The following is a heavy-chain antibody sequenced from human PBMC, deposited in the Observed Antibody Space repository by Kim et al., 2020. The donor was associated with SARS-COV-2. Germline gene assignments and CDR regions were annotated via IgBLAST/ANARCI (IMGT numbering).Heavy chain of an antibody. J-gene: IGHJ4*02. Sequence: SETLSLTCTVSGGSISSSSYYWGWIRQPPGKGLEWIGSIYYTGSTYYNPSLKSRVTISVDTSKTPFSLKLTSVTAADTAVYYCAREGRGFLTGLGTLDYWGQETLVTVSS. CDR3: AREGRGFLTGLGTLDY. D-gene: IGHD3-9*01. CDR2: IYYTGST. CDR1: GGSISSSSYY. V-gene: IGHV4-39*02.